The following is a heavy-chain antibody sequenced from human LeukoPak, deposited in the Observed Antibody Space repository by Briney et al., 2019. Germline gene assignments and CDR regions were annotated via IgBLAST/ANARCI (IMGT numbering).Heavy chain of an antibody. CDR2: INPSGGST. Sequence: ASVNVSCKASGYTFTIYYMHWVRQAPGQGLEWMGIINPSGGSTSYAQKFQGRVTMTRDTSTSTVYMELSSLRSEDTAVYYCARVGYCRTFDHWGQGTLVTVSS. CDR1: GYTFTIYY. CDR3: ARVGYCRTFDH. D-gene: IGHD5-12*01. V-gene: IGHV1-46*01. J-gene: IGHJ4*02.